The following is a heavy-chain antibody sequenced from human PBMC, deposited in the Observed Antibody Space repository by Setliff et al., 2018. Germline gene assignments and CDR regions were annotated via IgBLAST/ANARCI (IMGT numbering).Heavy chain of an antibody. V-gene: IGHV5-51*01. J-gene: IGHJ3*02. CDR1: GYSFTTYW. CDR3: ARHAVPYYDSSNDAFDI. Sequence: PGESLKISCKGSGYSFTTYWIGWVRQMPGKGLEWMGIIYPGDSDTRYSPSFRGQVTISADRSISTAYLQWRSLKASNTAMYYCARHAVPYYDSSNDAFDIWGQGTMVTVSS. CDR2: IYPGDSDT. D-gene: IGHD3-22*01.